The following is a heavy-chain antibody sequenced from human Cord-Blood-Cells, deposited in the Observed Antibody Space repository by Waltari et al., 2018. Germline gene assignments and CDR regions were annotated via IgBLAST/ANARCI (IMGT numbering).Heavy chain of an antibody. J-gene: IGHJ4*02. Sequence: QVQLQESGPGLVKPSETLSLTCAVPGYSISSGYYWGWLRQPPGKGLEWGGSIYHSGSTYYNPSLKSRVTISVDTSKNQFSLKLSSVTAADTAVYYCAAEVVAATWYYFDYWGQGTLVTVSS. D-gene: IGHD2-15*01. V-gene: IGHV4-38-2*01. CDR3: AAEVVAATWYYFDY. CDR2: IYHSGST. CDR1: GYSISSGYY.